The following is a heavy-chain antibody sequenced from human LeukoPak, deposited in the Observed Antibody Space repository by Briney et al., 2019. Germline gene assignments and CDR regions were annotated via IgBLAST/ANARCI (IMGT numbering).Heavy chain of an antibody. J-gene: IGHJ3*02. Sequence: ASVKVSCKASGYTFTGYYMHWVRQAPGQGLEWMGWINPNSGGTNYAQKFQGRVTMTRDTSISTAYMELGSLKSEDTAVYYCARVRDGYNDAYDIWGQGTMVTVSS. D-gene: IGHD5-24*01. V-gene: IGHV1-2*02. CDR1: GYTFTGYY. CDR3: ARVRDGYNDAYDI. CDR2: INPNSGGT.